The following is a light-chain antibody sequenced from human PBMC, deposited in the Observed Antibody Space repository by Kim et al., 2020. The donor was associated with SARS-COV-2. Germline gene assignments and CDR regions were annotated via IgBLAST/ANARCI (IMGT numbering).Light chain of an antibody. V-gene: IGKV1-5*03. CDR1: QSISSW. CDR3: QQYSSYWT. CDR2: KAS. J-gene: IGKJ1*01. Sequence: DIQMTQSPSTLSASVGDRVTITCRASQSISSWLAWYQQKPGKAPKLLIYKASSLESGVPSRFSRSGSGTEFTLTISSLQPDDFATYYCQQYSSYWTFGQGTKVDIK.